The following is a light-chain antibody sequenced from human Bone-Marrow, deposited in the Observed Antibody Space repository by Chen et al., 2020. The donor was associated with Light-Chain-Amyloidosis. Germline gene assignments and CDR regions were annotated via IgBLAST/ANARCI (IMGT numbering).Light chain of an antibody. CDR2: EDD. CDR3: QSYQGSSQGV. V-gene: IGLV6-57*01. J-gene: IGLJ3*02. CDR1: SGSIDTNY. Sequence: NFMLTQPHSVSESPGMTVIISCTRSSGSIDTNYVQWYQQRPGSSPTTVIYEDDQRPSGVPDRFSGSIDRSSNSASLTISGLKTEDEADYYCQSYQGSSQGVFGGGTKLTVL.